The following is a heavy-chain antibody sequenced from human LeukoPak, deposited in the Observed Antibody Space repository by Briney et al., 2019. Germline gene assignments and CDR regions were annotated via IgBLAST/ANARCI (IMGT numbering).Heavy chain of an antibody. Sequence: PGGSLRLSCAASGFTFSSYGMHWVRQAPGKRLEWVAFIRYDGSNKYYADSVKGRFTISRDNSKNTLYLQMNSLRAEDTAVYYCASTLDILTGDDAFDIWGQGTMVTVSS. V-gene: IGHV3-30*02. CDR3: ASTLDILTGDDAFDI. J-gene: IGHJ3*02. CDR1: GFTFSSYG. CDR2: IRYDGSNK. D-gene: IGHD3-9*01.